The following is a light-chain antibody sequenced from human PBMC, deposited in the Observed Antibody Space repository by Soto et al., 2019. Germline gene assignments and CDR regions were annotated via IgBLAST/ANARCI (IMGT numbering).Light chain of an antibody. Sequence: DIQMTQSPSTLSASVGDRVTITCRASQSISSWLAWYQQKPGKAPKLLIYTASNLVSGVPSRFSGSGSGTEFTLTISSLHPDDFATYYCQEYNSDSGLTFGGGTKVAIK. CDR3: QEYNSDSGLT. CDR1: QSISSW. CDR2: TAS. V-gene: IGKV1-5*03. J-gene: IGKJ4*01.